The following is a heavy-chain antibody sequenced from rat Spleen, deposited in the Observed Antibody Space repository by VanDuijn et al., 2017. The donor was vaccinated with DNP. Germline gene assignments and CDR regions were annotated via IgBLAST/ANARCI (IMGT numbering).Heavy chain of an antibody. CDR3: SRPFEGLR. CDR1: GFTFSDSY. CDR2: ISYDGNGN. V-gene: IGHV5-22*01. Sequence: EVRLVESGGGLVQPGKSLKLTCAASGFTFSDSYMAWVRQAPTKGLEWVAYISYDGNGNYNGDSVTGRFTISRDESKSTLYLQMNSLKSEETATYYCSRPFEGLRWGQGVMVTVSS. D-gene: IGHD1-11*01. J-gene: IGHJ2*01.